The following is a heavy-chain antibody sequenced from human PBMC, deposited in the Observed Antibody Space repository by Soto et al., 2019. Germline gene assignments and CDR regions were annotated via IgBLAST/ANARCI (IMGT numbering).Heavy chain of an antibody. CDR3: AADSHDYGDYDGNYYFDY. V-gene: IGHV1-58*02. D-gene: IGHD4-17*01. CDR2: IVVGSGNT. J-gene: IGHJ4*02. CDR1: GCTFTSSA. Sequence: VSSKASGCTFTSSAMQWVRQARGKRLEWIGWIVVGSGNTNYAQKSQERVTITRDMSTSTAYMELSSLRSEDTAVYYCAADSHDYGDYDGNYYFDYWGQGTPVTVSS.